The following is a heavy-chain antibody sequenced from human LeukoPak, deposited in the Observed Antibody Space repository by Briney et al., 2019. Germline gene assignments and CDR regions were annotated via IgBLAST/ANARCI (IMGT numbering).Heavy chain of an antibody. CDR1: GGTFSSYA. J-gene: IGHJ6*03. V-gene: IGHV1-69*13. CDR3: ARCYYQLPSYYYYYYMDV. CDR2: IIPIFGTA. Sequence: ASVKVSCKASGGTFSSYAISWVRQAPGQGLEWMGGIIPIFGTANYAQKFQGRVTITADESTSTAYMELSSLRSEDTAVYYCARCYYQLPSYYYYYYMDVWGKGTTVTVSS. D-gene: IGHD2-2*01.